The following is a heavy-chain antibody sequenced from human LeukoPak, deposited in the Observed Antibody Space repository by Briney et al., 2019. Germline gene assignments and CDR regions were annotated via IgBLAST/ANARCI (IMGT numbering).Heavy chain of an antibody. Sequence: GASVKVSCKASGGTFSSYAISWVRQAPGQGLEWMGGIIPIFGTANYAQKFQGRVTITADESTSTAYMELSSLRSEDTAVYYCAREGGRYGDAGDYWGQGTLVTVSS. CDR3: AREGGRYGDAGDY. CDR2: IIPIFGTA. J-gene: IGHJ4*02. D-gene: IGHD4-17*01. CDR1: GGTFSSYA. V-gene: IGHV1-69*13.